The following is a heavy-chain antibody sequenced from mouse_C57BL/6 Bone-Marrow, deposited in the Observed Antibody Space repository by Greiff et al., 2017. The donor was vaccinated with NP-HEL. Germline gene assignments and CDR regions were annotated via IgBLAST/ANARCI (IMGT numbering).Heavy chain of an antibody. D-gene: IGHD1-1*01. CDR1: GYTFTDYY. J-gene: IGHJ1*03. CDR3: ARKGYYYGSSYVPFPYWYFDV. CDR2: INPNNGGT. Sequence: VQLQQSGPELVKPGASVKISCKASGYTFTDYYMNWVKQSHGKSLEWIGDINPNNGGTSYNQKFKGKATLTVDKSSSTAYMELRSLTSEDSAVYYCARKGYYYGSSYVPFPYWYFDVWGTGTTVTVSS. V-gene: IGHV1-26*01.